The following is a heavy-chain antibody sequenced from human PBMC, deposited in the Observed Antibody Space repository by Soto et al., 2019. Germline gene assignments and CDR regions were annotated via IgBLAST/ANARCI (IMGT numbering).Heavy chain of an antibody. D-gene: IGHD5-12*01. V-gene: IGHV4-59*01. CDR3: ARGYDWFDP. J-gene: IGHJ5*02. CDR2: IYYSGST. CDR1: GDSISSSY. Sequence: QVQLQESGPGLVEPSETLSLTCSVSGDSISSSYWSWIRQPPGKGLEWIGYIYYSGSTNYNPSLKSRVTISLDTSKNQFSLKVSSETAADTAVYYCARGYDWFDPWGQGTLVTVSS.